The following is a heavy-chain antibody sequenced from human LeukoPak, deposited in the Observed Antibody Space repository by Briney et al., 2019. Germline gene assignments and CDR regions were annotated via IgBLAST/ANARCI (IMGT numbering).Heavy chain of an antibody. CDR2: IYYSGST. V-gene: IGHV4-39*07. D-gene: IGHD6-19*01. Sequence: PSETLSLTCTVSGGSISSSSYYWGWIRQPPGKGLEWIGSIYYSGSTYYNPSLKSRVTISVDTSKNQFSLKLSSVTAADTAVYYCARDLVEQWLVSCWGICLGGFDYWGQGTLVTVSS. J-gene: IGHJ4*02. CDR3: ARDLVEQWLVSCWGICLGGFDY. CDR1: GGSISSSSYY.